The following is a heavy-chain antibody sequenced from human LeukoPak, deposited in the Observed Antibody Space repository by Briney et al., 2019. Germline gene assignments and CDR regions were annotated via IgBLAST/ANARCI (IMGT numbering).Heavy chain of an antibody. V-gene: IGHV1-2*02. Sequence: ASVKVSCKASGYTFTGYYIHWVRQAPGQGLEWMGWINPNSGGTNYAQKFQGRVTMTRDTSISTAYMELSRLRSDDTAVYYCARGPIAARYNWFDPWGQGTLVTVSS. CDR1: GYTFTGYY. CDR2: INPNSGGT. J-gene: IGHJ5*02. D-gene: IGHD6-6*01. CDR3: ARGPIAARYNWFDP.